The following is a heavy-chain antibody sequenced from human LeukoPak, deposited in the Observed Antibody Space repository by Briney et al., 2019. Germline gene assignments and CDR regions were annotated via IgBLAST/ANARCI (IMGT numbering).Heavy chain of an antibody. CDR2: INPNSGGT. Sequence: ASVKVSCKASGYTFTVYYIHWVRQAPGQGLEWMGRINPNSGGTNYAQMFQGRVTMTRDTSISTAYIELSRLSSDDTAVYYRARDGKETADRNTALDYWGQGSLVTVSS. J-gene: IGHJ4*02. CDR1: GYTFTVYY. D-gene: IGHD2-21*02. V-gene: IGHV1-2*06. CDR3: ARDGKETADRNTALDY.